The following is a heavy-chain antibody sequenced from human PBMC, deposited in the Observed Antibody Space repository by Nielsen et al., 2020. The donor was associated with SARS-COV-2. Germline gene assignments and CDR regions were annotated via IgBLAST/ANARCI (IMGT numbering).Heavy chain of an antibody. D-gene: IGHD6-13*01. V-gene: IGHV4-38-2*01. CDR3: ARLHSSSWPLYYYYYYGMDV. Sequence: WIRQPPGKGLEWIGSIYYSGSTNYNPSLKSRVTISVDTSKNQFSLKLSSVTAADTAVYYCARLHSSSWPLYYYYYYGMDVWGQGTTVTVSS. CDR2: IYYSGST. J-gene: IGHJ6*01.